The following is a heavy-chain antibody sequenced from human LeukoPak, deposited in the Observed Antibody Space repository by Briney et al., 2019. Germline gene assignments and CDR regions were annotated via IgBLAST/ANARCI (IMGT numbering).Heavy chain of an antibody. CDR2: IYPGDSDT. J-gene: IGHJ6*01. D-gene: IGHD6-6*01. CDR1: GYSFTSYW. CDR3: ARHREYRSYYYYYGRDV. V-gene: IGHV5-51*01. Sequence: GESLKISCKGSGYSFTSYWIGWVRQMPGKGLEWMGIIYPGDSDTRYSPSFQGQVTISADKSITTPYLQWSSRKLSDTARYYCARHREYRSYYYYYGRDVWGQGGTVTVSS.